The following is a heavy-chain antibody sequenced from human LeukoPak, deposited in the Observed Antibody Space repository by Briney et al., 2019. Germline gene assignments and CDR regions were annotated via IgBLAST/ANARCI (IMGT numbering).Heavy chain of an antibody. D-gene: IGHD5-24*01. J-gene: IGHJ4*02. Sequence: GGSLRLSCAASGFTFSSYWMNWARQAPGKGLEWAASINHNGNVNYYVDSVKGRFTISRDNAKNSLYLQMNSLRAEDTAIYYCTRVGYIDEGIDYWGQGTLVTVSS. V-gene: IGHV3-7*04. CDR3: TRVGYIDEGIDY. CDR2: INHNGNVN. CDR1: GFTFSSYW.